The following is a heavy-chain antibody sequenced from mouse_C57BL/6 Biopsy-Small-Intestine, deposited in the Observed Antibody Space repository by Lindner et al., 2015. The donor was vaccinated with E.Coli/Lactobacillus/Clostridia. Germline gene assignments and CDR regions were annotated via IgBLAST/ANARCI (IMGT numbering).Heavy chain of an antibody. CDR1: GYSFTDYN. J-gene: IGHJ4*01. V-gene: IGHV1-39*01. D-gene: IGHD2-4*01. CDR3: ARRSYYDYEDALDY. Sequence: EVQLQESGPELVKPGASVKISCKASGYSFTDYNMNWVKQSNGKSLERIGVINPNYGTTSYNQKFKGKATLTVDQSSSTAYMQLNSLTSEDSAVYYCARRSYYDYEDALDYWGQGTSVTVSS. CDR2: INPNYGTT.